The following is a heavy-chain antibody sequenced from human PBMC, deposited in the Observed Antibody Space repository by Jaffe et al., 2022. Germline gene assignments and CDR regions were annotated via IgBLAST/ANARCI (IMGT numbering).Heavy chain of an antibody. Sequence: QVQLQESGPGLVKPSETLSLTCAVSGYSISSGHYWGWIRQPPGKGLEWIGSIYHSGITYHNPSLKSRVTISRDTPKNQFSLKLSSVTAADTAVYYCARQGRAGRDPFDIWGQGTMVTVSS. J-gene: IGHJ3*02. CDR3: ARQGRAGRDPFDI. CDR2: IYHSGIT. CDR1: GYSISSGHY. V-gene: IGHV4-38-2*01.